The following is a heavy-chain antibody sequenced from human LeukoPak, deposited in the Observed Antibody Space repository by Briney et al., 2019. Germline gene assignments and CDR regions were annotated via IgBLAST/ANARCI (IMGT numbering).Heavy chain of an antibody. CDR3: ASVAAADPWDAFDI. Sequence: GGSLRLSCAASGFTFSSYAMHWVRQAPGKGLEWVAVISYDGSNKYYADSVKGRFTISRDNSKNTLYLQMNSLRAEDTAVYYCASVAAADPWDAFDIWGQGTMVTVSS. CDR1: GFTFSSYA. J-gene: IGHJ3*02. V-gene: IGHV3-30-3*01. CDR2: ISYDGSNK. D-gene: IGHD6-13*01.